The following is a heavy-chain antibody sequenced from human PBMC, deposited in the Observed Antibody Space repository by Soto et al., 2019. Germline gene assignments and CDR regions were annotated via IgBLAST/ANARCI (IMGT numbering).Heavy chain of an antibody. D-gene: IGHD2-15*01. CDR3: ATGQNIVVVVAAPIFDY. J-gene: IGHJ4*02. CDR1: GYTLTELS. V-gene: IGHV1-24*01. Sequence: ASVKVSCKVSGYTLTELSMHWVRQAPGKGLEWMGGFDPEDGETIYAQKFQGRVTMTEDTSTDTAYMELSSLRSEDTAVYYGATGQNIVVVVAAPIFDYWGQGTLVTVSS. CDR2: FDPEDGET.